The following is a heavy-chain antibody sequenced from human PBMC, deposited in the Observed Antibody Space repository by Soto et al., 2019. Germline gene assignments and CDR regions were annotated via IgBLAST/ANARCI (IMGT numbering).Heavy chain of an antibody. D-gene: IGHD3-22*01. CDR3: AHSLIGYYYDSSGSNWFDP. CDR2: IYWDDDK. V-gene: IGHV2-5*02. Sequence: QITLKESGPTLVKPTQTLTLTCTFSGFSLSTSGVGVGWIRQPPGKALEWLALIYWDDDKRYSPFLKRRLTITQDTSKNQVVLTMTNMDPVDTATYYCAHSLIGYYYDSSGSNWFDPWGQGTLVTVSS. J-gene: IGHJ5*02. CDR1: GFSLSTSGVG.